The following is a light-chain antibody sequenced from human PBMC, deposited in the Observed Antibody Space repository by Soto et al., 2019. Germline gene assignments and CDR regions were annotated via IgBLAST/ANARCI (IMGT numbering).Light chain of an antibody. Sequence: QSALTQPASVSGSPGQSITISCTRSSTDFENYNLVSWYQHCPDKAPKLIIYEGTKRPSEISDRFSGSESDTTASLSISGLQAEDEADYYCSSYTSSSTLVFGTGTKVTVL. CDR1: STDFENYNL. CDR2: EGT. CDR3: SSYTSSSTLV. V-gene: IGLV2-14*02. J-gene: IGLJ1*01.